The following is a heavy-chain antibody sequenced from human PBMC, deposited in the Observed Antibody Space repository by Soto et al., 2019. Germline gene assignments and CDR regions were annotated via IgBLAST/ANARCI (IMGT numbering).Heavy chain of an antibody. J-gene: IGHJ4*02. D-gene: IGHD3-10*01. CDR3: ARGGPPKLYYGSGSYYRI. V-gene: IGHV4-34*01. Sequence: SETLSLTCAVYGGSFSGYYWSWIRQPPGKGLEWIGEINHSGSTNYNPSLKSRVTISVDTSKNQFSLKLGSVTAADTAVYYCARGGPPKLYYGSGSYYRIWGQGTLVTVSS. CDR1: GGSFSGYY. CDR2: INHSGST.